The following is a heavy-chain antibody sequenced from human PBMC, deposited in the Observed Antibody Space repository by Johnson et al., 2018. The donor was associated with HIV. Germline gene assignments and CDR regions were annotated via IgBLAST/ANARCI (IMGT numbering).Heavy chain of an antibody. CDR2: VNSDGSSL. CDR1: GFTFSRYW. J-gene: IGHJ3*02. CDR3: ARELSHDAFDI. V-gene: IGHV3-74*01. D-gene: IGHD3-3*02. Sequence: EVQLVESGGGLVQPGGSLRLSCAASGFTFSRYWMNWVRQAPGKGLVWVSRVNSDGSSLSYADSVKGRFTISRDNAKNTLYLQMNSLRAEDTAAYYCARELSHDAFDIWGQGTMVTVSS.